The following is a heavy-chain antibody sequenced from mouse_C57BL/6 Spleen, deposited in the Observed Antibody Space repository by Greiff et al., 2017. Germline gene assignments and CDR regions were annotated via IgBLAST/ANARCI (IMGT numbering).Heavy chain of an antibody. J-gene: IGHJ2*01. Sequence: VQLQQSGAELVRPGASVTLSCKASGYTFTDYEMHWVKQTPVHGLEWIGAIDPETGGTAYNQKFKGKAILTADKSSSTAYMELRSLTSEDSAVYYCTRGGYSKFDYWGQGTTLTVSS. V-gene: IGHV1-15*01. CDR3: TRGGYSKFDY. CDR1: GYTFTDYE. D-gene: IGHD2-5*01. CDR2: IDPETGGT.